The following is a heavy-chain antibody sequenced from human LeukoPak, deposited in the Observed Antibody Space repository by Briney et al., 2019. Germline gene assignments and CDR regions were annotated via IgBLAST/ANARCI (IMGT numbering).Heavy chain of an antibody. V-gene: IGHV6-1*01. D-gene: IGHD2-21*01. J-gene: IGHJ6*02. Sequence: SQTLSLTCAISGDIVSSNSVAWNWIRQSPSRGLEWLGRTYYRSKWYSDYAVSIKGRITIKPDTSKNQFSLQLNSVTPEDTAVYYCARIGGDYSYGMDVWGQGTTVTVFS. CDR2: TYYRSKWYS. CDR1: GDIVSSNSVA. CDR3: ARIGGDYSYGMDV.